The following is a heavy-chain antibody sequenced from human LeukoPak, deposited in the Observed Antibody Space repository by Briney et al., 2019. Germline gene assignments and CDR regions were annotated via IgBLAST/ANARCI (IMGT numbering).Heavy chain of an antibody. V-gene: IGHV3-30*03. CDR1: GFTLSSYG. CDR2: ISYDGSNK. Sequence: GTSLRLSCAASGFTLSSYGMHGVRQAPGKGLEWAAAISYDGSNKHYADSVKGRVIISRDNSKNTLYLQMNSLSAEDTAVYYCVTGYSSGRYGHFDYWGQGTLVTVSS. D-gene: IGHD6-19*01. CDR3: VTGYSSGRYGHFDY. J-gene: IGHJ4*02.